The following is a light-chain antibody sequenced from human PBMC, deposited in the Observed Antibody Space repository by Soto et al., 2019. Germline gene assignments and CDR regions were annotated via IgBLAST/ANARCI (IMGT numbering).Light chain of an antibody. CDR3: QQFSSYPVT. Sequence: ECVLTQSPVTPSLSTGERATLSCRASQTVKNNYLAWYQQKPGQAPRLLIYDASSRATGIPDRFSGGGSGTDFTLTISRLEPEDFAVYYCQQFSSYPVTFGGGTKVDIK. V-gene: IGKV3-20*01. J-gene: IGKJ4*01. CDR1: QTVKNNY. CDR2: DAS.